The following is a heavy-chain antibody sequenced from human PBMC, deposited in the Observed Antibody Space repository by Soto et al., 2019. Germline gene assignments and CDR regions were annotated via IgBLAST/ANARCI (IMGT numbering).Heavy chain of an antibody. CDR3: AREGQDGYNLGATTYYYYGMDV. Sequence: GASVKVSCKASGYTFTGYYMHWVRQAPGQGREWMGWINPNSGGTNYAQKFQGRVTMTRDTSISTAYMELSRLRSDDTAVYYCAREGQDGYNLGATTYYYYGMDVWGQGTTVTVSS. CDR1: GYTFTGYY. D-gene: IGHD5-12*01. J-gene: IGHJ6*02. CDR2: INPNSGGT. V-gene: IGHV1-2*02.